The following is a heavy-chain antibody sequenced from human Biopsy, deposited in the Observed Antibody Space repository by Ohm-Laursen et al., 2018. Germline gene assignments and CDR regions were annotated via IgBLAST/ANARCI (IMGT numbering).Heavy chain of an antibody. Sequence: SSVKVSCKVSGGTFTSYAIRWVRQAPGQGLEWMGRIIPTFDTPTYAPDFQGRVTFTADKSTGTAHLDLSRLRSEDTAIYYCAGGAAKGNPYDHWGQGTLVTVSS. D-gene: IGHD3-10*01. J-gene: IGHJ5*02. CDR1: GGTFTSYA. V-gene: IGHV1-69*06. CDR3: AGGAAKGNPYDH. CDR2: IIPTFDTP.